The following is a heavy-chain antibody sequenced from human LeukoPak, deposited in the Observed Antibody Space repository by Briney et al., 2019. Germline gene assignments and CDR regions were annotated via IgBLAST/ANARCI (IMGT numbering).Heavy chain of an antibody. D-gene: IGHD2-2*01. Sequence: SETLSLTCTVSGGSLSSGDYYWSWIRQPPGTGLEWIGYIYYSGSTYYNPSLKSRVPISVDTSKNQFSLKLSSVTAADTAVYYCARAPYCSSTSCPENNWFDPWGQGTLVAVSS. V-gene: IGHV4-30-4*08. CDR3: ARAPYCSSTSCPENNWFDP. J-gene: IGHJ5*02. CDR1: GGSLSSGDYY. CDR2: IYYSGST.